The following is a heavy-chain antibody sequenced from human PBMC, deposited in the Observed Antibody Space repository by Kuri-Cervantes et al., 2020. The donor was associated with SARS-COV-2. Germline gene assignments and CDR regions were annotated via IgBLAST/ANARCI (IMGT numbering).Heavy chain of an antibody. CDR3: AKDSPEIVVVPAAPLYFDL. V-gene: IGHV1-69*05. D-gene: IGHD2-2*01. Sequence: SVKVSCKASGGTFSSYAISWVRQAPGQGLEWMGGIIPIFGTANYAQKFQGRVTITTDESTSTAYMELSSLRSEDTAVYYCAKDSPEIVVVPAAPLYFDLWGRGTLVTVSS. CDR2: IIPIFGTA. CDR1: GGTFSSYA. J-gene: IGHJ2*01.